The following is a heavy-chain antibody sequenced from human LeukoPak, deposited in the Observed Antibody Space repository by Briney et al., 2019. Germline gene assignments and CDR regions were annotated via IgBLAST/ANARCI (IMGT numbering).Heavy chain of an antibody. Sequence: PSETLSLTCSVSGYSIGSGYYWGWIRQPPGKGLEWIGSIYHSGSTYYNPSLKSRVTISVDTSKNQFSLKLSSVTAADTAVYYCARHVPGLLPDYWGQGTLVTVSS. J-gene: IGHJ4*02. CDR1: GYSIGSGYY. CDR2: IYHSGST. D-gene: IGHD2-15*01. V-gene: IGHV4-38-2*02. CDR3: ARHVPGLLPDY.